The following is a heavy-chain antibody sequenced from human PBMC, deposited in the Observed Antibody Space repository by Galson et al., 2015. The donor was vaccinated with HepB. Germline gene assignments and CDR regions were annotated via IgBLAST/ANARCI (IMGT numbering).Heavy chain of an antibody. CDR3: ARGGGTGTTGPLFDY. D-gene: IGHD1-14*01. CDR1: GFTFSSYG. Sequence: SLRLSCAASGFTFSSYGMHWVRQAPGKGLEWVAVMSYDGSNKYYADSVKGRFTISRDNFKNILFLQMNSLRDEDTGVYYCARGGGTGTTGPLFDYWGQGTLVTVSS. V-gene: IGHV3-30*03. CDR2: MSYDGSNK. J-gene: IGHJ4*02.